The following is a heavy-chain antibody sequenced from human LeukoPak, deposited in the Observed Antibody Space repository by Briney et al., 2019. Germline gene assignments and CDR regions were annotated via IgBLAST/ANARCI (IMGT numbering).Heavy chain of an antibody. V-gene: IGHV4-59*08. CDR2: IYYSGST. D-gene: IGHD3-10*01. CDR1: GGTISSYC. J-gene: IGHJ4*02. CDR3: ARHYGAGSLYIEY. Sequence: PSETLTLTCTVSGGTISSYCRSWIRQPPGKGLEWIGYIYYSGSTNYNPSLKSRVTRSVDTSKNQFSLKLSSVTAADTAVYYCARHYGAGSLYIEYWGQGAPWTLSS.